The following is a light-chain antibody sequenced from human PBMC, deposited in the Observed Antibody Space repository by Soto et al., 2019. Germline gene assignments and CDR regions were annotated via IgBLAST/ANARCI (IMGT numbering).Light chain of an antibody. J-gene: IGKJ4*01. CDR2: AAS. V-gene: IGKV1-12*01. CDR1: QDISSW. CDR3: QQGSKFPFT. Sequence: DIQMTQSPSSVSASVGDRVTITCRASQDISSWLAWYQHKPGKAPELLIYAASSLQSGVPSRFSGSGAGTDFTLTIGSLQPEDFATYYCQQGSKFPFTFGGGTKVEIK.